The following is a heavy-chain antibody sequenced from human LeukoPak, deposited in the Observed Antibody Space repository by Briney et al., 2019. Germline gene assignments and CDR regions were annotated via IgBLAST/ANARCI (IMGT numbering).Heavy chain of an antibody. Sequence: SETLSLTCTVSGGSISSYYWSWIRQPPGKGLEWIGYIYYSGSTNYNPSLKSRVTISVDTSKNQFSLKLSSVTAADTAVYYCARGTGTLGSQLDYWGQGTLVTVSS. CDR1: GGSISSYY. D-gene: IGHD3-10*01. V-gene: IGHV4-59*12. CDR3: ARGTGTLGSQLDY. CDR2: IYYSGST. J-gene: IGHJ4*02.